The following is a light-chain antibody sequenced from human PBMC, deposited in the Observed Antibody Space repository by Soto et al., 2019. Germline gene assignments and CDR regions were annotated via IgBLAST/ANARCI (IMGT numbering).Light chain of an antibody. V-gene: IGLV2-14*01. Sequence: QSALAQPASVSGSPGQSITISCSGTSRDIGAYNLVSWYQQPPGKAPKLLIYEVRNRPSGISYRFSGSKSGTSATLAITGLQAEDEADYYCQSYDGRLSGYVFGTGTKVTVL. CDR2: EVR. CDR1: SRDIGAYNL. J-gene: IGLJ1*01. CDR3: QSYDGRLSGYV.